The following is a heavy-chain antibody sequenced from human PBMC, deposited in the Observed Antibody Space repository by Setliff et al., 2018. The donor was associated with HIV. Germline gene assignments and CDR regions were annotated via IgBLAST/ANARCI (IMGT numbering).Heavy chain of an antibody. D-gene: IGHD6-13*01. Sequence: SETLSLTCAVYGGSFSGHSWTWIRQPPGQGLEWIGTICYSATTNYNPSRKNRVAISVDTSKNQFSLKLTSVTPADTAVYYCARRSGAAVFYYFDYWGQGTLVTVSS. CDR1: GGSFSGHS. J-gene: IGHJ4*02. V-gene: IGHV4-59*11. CDR2: ICYSATT. CDR3: ARRSGAAVFYYFDY.